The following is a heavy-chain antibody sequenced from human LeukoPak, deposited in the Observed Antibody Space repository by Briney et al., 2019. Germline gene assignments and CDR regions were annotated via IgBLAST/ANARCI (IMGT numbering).Heavy chain of an antibody. CDR1: GFTFSSYW. V-gene: IGHV3-7*01. Sequence: GGSLRLSCAASGFTFSSYWMSWVRQAPGKGLEWVANIKQDGSEKYYVDSVKGRFTISRDNAKNSLYLQMNSLRAEDTAVYYCARLMAKRGYCSSTSCKYYYYYYMDVWGKGTTVTISS. D-gene: IGHD2-2*01. J-gene: IGHJ6*03. CDR2: IKQDGSEK. CDR3: ARLMAKRGYCSSTSCKYYYYYYMDV.